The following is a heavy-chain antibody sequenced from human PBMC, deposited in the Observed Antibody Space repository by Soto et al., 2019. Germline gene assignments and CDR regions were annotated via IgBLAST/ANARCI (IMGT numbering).Heavy chain of an antibody. V-gene: IGHV4-4*02. J-gene: IGHJ6*02. D-gene: IGHD3-22*01. CDR1: GGSISSSNW. CDR3: AMRTMIVVVITSRYYYGMDV. CDR2: IYHSGST. Sequence: QVQLQESGPGLVKPSGTLSLTCAVSGGSISSSNWWSWVRQPPGKGREWIGEIYHSGSTNYNPSLKIRVTISVDKSTNQFSLKLSSVTAADTAVYYCAMRTMIVVVITSRYYYGMDVWGQGTTVTVSS.